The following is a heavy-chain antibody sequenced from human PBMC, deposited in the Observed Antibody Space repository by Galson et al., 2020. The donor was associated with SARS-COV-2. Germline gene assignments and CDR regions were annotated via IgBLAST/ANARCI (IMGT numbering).Heavy chain of an antibody. CDR2: ISYDGSNK. J-gene: IGHJ4*02. Sequence: GESLKISCAASGFTFSSYGMHWVRQAPGKGLEWVAVISYDGSNKYYADSVKGRFTISRDNSKNTLYLQMNSLRAEDTAVYYCAKDLLPRFGELPLDYWGQGTLVTVSS. CDR1: GFTFSSYG. D-gene: IGHD3-10*01. V-gene: IGHV3-30*18. CDR3: AKDLLPRFGELPLDY.